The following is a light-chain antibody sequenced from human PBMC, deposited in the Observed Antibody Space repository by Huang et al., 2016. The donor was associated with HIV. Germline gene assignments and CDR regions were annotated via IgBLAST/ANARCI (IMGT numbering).Light chain of an antibody. Sequence: DIQMTQSPSSLSASIGDRVTITCQASQTINTYLNWHQKKPGEAPKLLISGASNLLTGVPSRFSGSGSGSDFTLTISSLQPEDIATYYCQQVDTLPYTFGQGTKLE. CDR1: QTINTY. V-gene: IGKV1-33*01. J-gene: IGKJ2*01. CDR2: GAS. CDR3: QQVDTLPYT.